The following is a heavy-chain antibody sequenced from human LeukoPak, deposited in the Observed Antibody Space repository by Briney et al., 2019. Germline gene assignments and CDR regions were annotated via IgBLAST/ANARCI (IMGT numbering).Heavy chain of an antibody. CDR2: IIPILGIA. CDR1: GGTFSSYA. CDR3: AREDTVNPYYFDY. Sequence: SVKVSCKASGGTFSSYAISWVRQAPGQGLEWMGRIIPILGIANYAQKFQGRVTITADKSTSTAYMELSSLRSEDTAVYYCAREDTVNPYYFDYWGQGTLVTVSS. V-gene: IGHV1-69*04. D-gene: IGHD4-11*01. J-gene: IGHJ4*02.